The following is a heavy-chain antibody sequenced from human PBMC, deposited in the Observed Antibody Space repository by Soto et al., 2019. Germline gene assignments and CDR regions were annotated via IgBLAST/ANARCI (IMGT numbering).Heavy chain of an antibody. CDR1: GGTFSSYT. D-gene: IGHD3-22*01. J-gene: IGHJ4*01. V-gene: IGHV1-69*04. CDR3: TTDSYFTLKLVRFDY. CDR2: IIPILGIA. Sequence: SVKVSCKASGGTFSSYTISWVRQAPGQGLEWMGRIIPILGIANYAQKFQGRVTITADKSTSTAYMELSSLRSEDTAVYYCTTDSYFTLKLVRFDYWGLGTLVTVSS.